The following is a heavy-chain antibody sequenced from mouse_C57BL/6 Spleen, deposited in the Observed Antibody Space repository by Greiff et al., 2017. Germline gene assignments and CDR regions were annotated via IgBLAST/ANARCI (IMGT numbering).Heavy chain of an antibody. V-gene: IGHV1-82*01. D-gene: IGHD2-4*01. J-gene: IGHJ4*01. CDR3: ARYDYDENAMDY. CDR2: IYPGDGDT. CDR1: GYAFSSSW. Sequence: QVQLQQSGPELVKPGASVKISCKASGYAFSSSWMNWVKQRPGKGLEWIGRIYPGDGDTNYNGKFKGKATLTADKSSSTAYMQLSSLTSEDSAVYFCARYDYDENAMDYWGQGTSVTVSS.